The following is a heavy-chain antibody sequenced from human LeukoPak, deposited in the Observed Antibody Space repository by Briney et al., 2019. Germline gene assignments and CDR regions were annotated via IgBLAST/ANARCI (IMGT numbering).Heavy chain of an antibody. V-gene: IGHV3-48*02. CDR3: ARVTTGKGGNADY. CDR2: ITSSSSTI. Sequence: PGGSLRLSCAASGFTFSSYGMHWVRQAPGKGLEWVSYITSSSSTIYYADSVKGRFTISRDNAKNSLYLQMNSLRDEDTAVYYCARVTTGKGGNADYWGQGTLVTVSS. CDR1: GFTFSSYG. J-gene: IGHJ4*02. D-gene: IGHD4-23*01.